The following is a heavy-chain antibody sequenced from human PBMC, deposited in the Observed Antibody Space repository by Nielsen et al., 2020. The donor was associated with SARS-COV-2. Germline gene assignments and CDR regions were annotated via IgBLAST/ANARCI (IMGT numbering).Heavy chain of an antibody. V-gene: IGHV4-59*12. CDR3: ARETSSGWYRYYYYGMDV. CDR1: GGSISSYY. Sequence: SETLSLTCTVSGGSISSYYWSWIRQPPGKGLEWIGYIYYSGSTNYNPSLKSRVTISVDTSKNQFSLKLSSVTAADTAVYYCARETSSGWYRYYYYGMDVWGQGTTVTVSS. J-gene: IGHJ6*02. CDR2: IYYSGST. D-gene: IGHD6-19*01.